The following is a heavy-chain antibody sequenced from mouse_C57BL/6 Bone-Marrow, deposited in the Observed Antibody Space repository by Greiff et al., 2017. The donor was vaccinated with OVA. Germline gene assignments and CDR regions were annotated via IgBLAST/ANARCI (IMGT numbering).Heavy chain of an antibody. D-gene: IGHD3-3*01. CDR2: IRSKSSNYAT. Sequence: EVQGVESGGGLVQPKGSLKLSCAASGFTFNTYAMHWVRQAPGKGLEWVARIRSKSSNYATYYADSVKDRFTISRDDSQSMLYLQMNNLKTEDTAMYYCVGGGGSGQGYTMDYWGQGTSVTVSS. V-gene: IGHV10-3*01. J-gene: IGHJ4*01. CDR3: VGGGGSGQGYTMDY. CDR1: GFTFNTYA.